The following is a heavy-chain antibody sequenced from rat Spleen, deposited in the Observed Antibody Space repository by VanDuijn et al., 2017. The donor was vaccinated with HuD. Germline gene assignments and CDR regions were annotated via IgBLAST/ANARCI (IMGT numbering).Heavy chain of an antibody. Sequence: EVQLVESGGGLVQPGTSMKLSCAASGFTFSNYDMAWVRQAPTKGLEWIASISTGGGNTYYRDSVKGRFTISRDNTKNTLYLQMDNLRSEDAATYYCARAGYLRDWYFDFWGPGTMVTVSS. J-gene: IGHJ1*01. CDR1: GFTFSNYD. V-gene: IGHV5-25*01. D-gene: IGHD2-5*01. CDR3: ARAGYLRDWYFDF. CDR2: ISTGGGNT.